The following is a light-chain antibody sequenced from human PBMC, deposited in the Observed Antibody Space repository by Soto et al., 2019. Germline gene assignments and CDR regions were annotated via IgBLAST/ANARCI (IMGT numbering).Light chain of an antibody. J-gene: IGKJ1*01. CDR1: QSIRIW. CDR2: KTS. V-gene: IGKV1-5*03. CDR3: QHWNDYSWT. Sequence: DIHMTQSPSTLSASVGDRVTITCRASQSIRIWLAWYQQKPGKAPNLLIYKTSSLETGVPSRFSGSGSGTEFTLTISSLLPDDFATYYCQHWNDYSWTFGQGTKVEVK.